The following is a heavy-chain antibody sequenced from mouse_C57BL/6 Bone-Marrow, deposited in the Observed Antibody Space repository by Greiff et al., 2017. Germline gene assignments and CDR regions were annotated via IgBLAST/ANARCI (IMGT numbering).Heavy chain of an antibody. D-gene: IGHD2-12*01. CDR2: INPYNGDT. Sequence: EVQLQQSGPELVKPGDSVKISCKASGYSFTGYFMNWVMQSHGKSLEWIGRINPYNGDTFYNQKFKGKATLTVDKSSSTAHMELRSLTSEDSAVYYCARADYSYAMDYWGQGTSVTVSS. CDR3: ARADYSYAMDY. J-gene: IGHJ4*01. V-gene: IGHV1-20*01. CDR1: GYSFTGYF.